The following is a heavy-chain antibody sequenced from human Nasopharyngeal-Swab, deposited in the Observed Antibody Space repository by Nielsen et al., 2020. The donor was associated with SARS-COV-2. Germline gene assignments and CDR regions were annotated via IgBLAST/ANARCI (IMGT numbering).Heavy chain of an antibody. D-gene: IGHD3-3*01. J-gene: IGHJ6*02. CDR3: ARVRRYYDFWSGYYTGSRGMDI. Sequence: VRQAPGKGLEWVANIKQDGSEKYYVDSVKGRFTISRDNAKNSLYLQMNSLRAEDTAVYYCARVRRYYDFWSGYYTGSRGMDIWGQGTTVTVSS. V-gene: IGHV3-7*01. CDR2: IKQDGSEK.